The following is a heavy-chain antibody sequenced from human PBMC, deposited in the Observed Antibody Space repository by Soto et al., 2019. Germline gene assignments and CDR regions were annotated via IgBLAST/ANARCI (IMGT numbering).Heavy chain of an antibody. D-gene: IGHD6-6*01. J-gene: IGHJ6*03. CDR2: INAGNGNT. CDR3: AREAAARGPYYYYYYMDV. V-gene: IGHV1-3*01. Sequence: ASVKVSCKASGYTFTSYAMHWVLQAPGQRLEWMGWINAGNGNTKYSQKFQGRVTITRDTSASTAYMELSSLRSEDTAVYYCAREAAARGPYYYYYYMDVWGKGTTVTVSS. CDR1: GYTFTSYA.